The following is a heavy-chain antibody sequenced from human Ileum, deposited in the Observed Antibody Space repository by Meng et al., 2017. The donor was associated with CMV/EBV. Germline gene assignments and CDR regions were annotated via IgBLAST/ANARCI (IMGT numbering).Heavy chain of an antibody. Sequence: QMQLPESGPALVKPAATLSLTCTASGAPISSGSHSWAWFRQPPGKRLEWIGSMYFSGIADYNPSLKSRVTISLHATQKQFSLRLTSVTAADSAVYFCARDLTNKWFYYWGQGTLVTVSS. V-gene: IGHV4-39*07. CDR2: MYFSGIA. D-gene: IGHD1-26*01. CDR3: ARDLTNKWFYY. J-gene: IGHJ4*02. CDR1: GAPISSGSHS.